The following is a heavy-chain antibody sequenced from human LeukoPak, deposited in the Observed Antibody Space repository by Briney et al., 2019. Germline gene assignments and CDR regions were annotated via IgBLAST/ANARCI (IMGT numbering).Heavy chain of an antibody. V-gene: IGHV1-2*02. J-gene: IGHJ6*02. Sequence: ASVKVSCKASGYTFTGYYMHWVRQAPGQGLEWMGWINPNSGGTNYAQKLQGRVTMTTDTSTSTAYMELRSLRSDDTAVYYCARVFRITIFGVVPLYGMDVWGQGTTVTVSS. CDR2: INPNSGGT. D-gene: IGHD3-3*01. CDR1: GYTFTGYY. CDR3: ARVFRITIFGVVPLYGMDV.